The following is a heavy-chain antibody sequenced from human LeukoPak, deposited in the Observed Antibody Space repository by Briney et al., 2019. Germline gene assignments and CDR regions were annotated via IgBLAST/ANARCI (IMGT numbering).Heavy chain of an antibody. CDR2: IYSGGSK. J-gene: IGHJ4*02. CDR1: GFTFSNYA. CDR3: ARVVHYGSGPAVG. V-gene: IGHV3-23*03. D-gene: IGHD3-10*01. Sequence: GGALRLSCAASGFTFSNYAVSWVRRAPGKGVEWVSVIYSGGSKYYADSVKGRFTISRDNAKNSVHLQMNSLRAEDTAVYYCARVVHYGSGPAVGWGQGTLVTVSS.